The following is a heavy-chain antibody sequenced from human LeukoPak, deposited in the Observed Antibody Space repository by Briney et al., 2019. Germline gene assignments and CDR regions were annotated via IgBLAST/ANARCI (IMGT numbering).Heavy chain of an antibody. CDR1: GYTFTSYG. D-gene: IGHD3-16*01. Sequence: ASVKVSCKASGYTFTSYGISWVRQAPGQGLEWMGWINPNSGGTNYAQKFQGRVTMTRDTSISTAYMGLSRLTSDDTAVYYCARDGGNPGGSYYYYMDVWGRGTTVTVSS. CDR3: ARDGGNPGGSYYYYMDV. CDR2: INPNSGGT. J-gene: IGHJ6*03. V-gene: IGHV1-2*02.